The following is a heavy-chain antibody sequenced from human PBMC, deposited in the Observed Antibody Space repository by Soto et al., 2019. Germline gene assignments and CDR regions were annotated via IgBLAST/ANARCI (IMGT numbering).Heavy chain of an antibody. V-gene: IGHV4-39*01. J-gene: IGHJ3*02. CDR1: GVSITSSRYY. D-gene: IGHD3-16*01. CDR2: IYYSGST. Sequence: SDTLSLTCTVSGVSITSSRYYWGWIRQPPGKGLEWIGSIYYSGSTYYNPSLKSRVTISVDTSKNQFSLKLSSVTTADTAVYYCARRYGWAFDIWGQGTMVT. CDR3: ARRYGWAFDI.